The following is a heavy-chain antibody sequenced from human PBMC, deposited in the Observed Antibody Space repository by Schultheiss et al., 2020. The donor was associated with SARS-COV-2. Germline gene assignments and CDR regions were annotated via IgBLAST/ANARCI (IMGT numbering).Heavy chain of an antibody. Sequence: GGSLRLSCSASGFTFSSYAMHWVRQAPGKGLEYVSAIINNGGSTYYADSVKGRFTISRDNSKNTLYLQMNSLRAEDTAVYYCARDVETDYSMDVWGQGTTVTVSS. V-gene: IGHV3-64*04. J-gene: IGHJ6*02. CDR2: IINNGGST. D-gene: IGHD2-15*01. CDR1: GFTFSSYA. CDR3: ARDVETDYSMDV.